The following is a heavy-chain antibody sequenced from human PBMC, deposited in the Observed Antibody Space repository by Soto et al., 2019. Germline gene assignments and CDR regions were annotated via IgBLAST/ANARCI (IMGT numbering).Heavy chain of an antibody. Sequence: QVHLLESGPGLVKPSETLSLTCEVSGVSISDYYCSWIRQPPGKGLEWIGYVSNSGATHYNASLKSRATISVDTSKNQLSLTLTSVTAAGTAIYYCASGGRSMYRDWGQGTLVTVSS. J-gene: IGHJ4*02. CDR2: VSNSGAT. CDR1: GVSISDYY. V-gene: IGHV4-59*01. CDR3: ASGGRSMYRD. D-gene: IGHD3-10*02.